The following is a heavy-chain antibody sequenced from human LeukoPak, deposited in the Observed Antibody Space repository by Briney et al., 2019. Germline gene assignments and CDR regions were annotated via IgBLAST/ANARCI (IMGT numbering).Heavy chain of an antibody. CDR3: ATLPSRQWRVPGGDY. V-gene: IGHV3-74*01. Sequence: GGSLRLSCAASGFTFSSYWMHWVRQAPGKGLVWVSRINSDGSSTSYAASVKGRFTISRDNAKNTLYLQMNSLRAEDTAVYYCATLPSRQWRVPGGDYWGQGTLVTVSS. D-gene: IGHD6-19*01. J-gene: IGHJ4*02. CDR2: INSDGSST. CDR1: GFTFSSYW.